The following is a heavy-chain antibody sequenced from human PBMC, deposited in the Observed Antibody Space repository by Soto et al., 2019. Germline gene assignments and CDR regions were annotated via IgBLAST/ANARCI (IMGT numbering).Heavy chain of an antibody. J-gene: IGHJ4*02. CDR2: IYPGDSDT. CDR3: AAGGQYCSGGSCYDY. V-gene: IGHV5-51*01. D-gene: IGHD2-15*01. Sequence: PGESLKISCKGSGYSFTSYWIGWVRQMPGKGLEWMGIIYPGDSDTRYSPSFQGQVTISADKSISTAYLQWSSLKASDTAMYYCAAGGQYCSGGSCYDYWGQGTLVTVSS. CDR1: GYSFTSYW.